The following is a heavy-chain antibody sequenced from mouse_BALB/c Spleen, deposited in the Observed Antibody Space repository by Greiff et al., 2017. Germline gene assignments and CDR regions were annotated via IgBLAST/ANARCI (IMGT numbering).Heavy chain of an antibody. CDR2: ISDGGSYT. CDR3: ARGVYTRGAMDY. D-gene: IGHD2-1*01. V-gene: IGHV5-4*02. CDR1: GFTFSDYY. J-gene: IGHJ4*01. Sequence: EVMLVESGGGLVKPGGSLKLSCAASGFTFSDYYMYWVRQTPEKRLEWVATISDGGSYTYYPDSVKGRFTISRDNAKNNLYLQMSSLKSEDTAMYYCARGVYTRGAMDYWGQGTSVTVSS.